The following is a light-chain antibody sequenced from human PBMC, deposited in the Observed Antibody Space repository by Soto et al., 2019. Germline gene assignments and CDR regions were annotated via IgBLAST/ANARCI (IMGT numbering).Light chain of an antibody. Sequence: QSVLTQPPSVSGAPGQRVTISCTGSSSNIGAGYDVHWYQQLPGTAPKLLIQGNRNPPSGVPDRFSGSKSGTSASLAITGLQAEDEAYYYGQSYDSSLSAPYVFGTGTKVTVL. CDR3: QSYDSSLSAPYV. CDR2: GNR. CDR1: SSNIGAGYD. J-gene: IGLJ1*01. V-gene: IGLV1-40*01.